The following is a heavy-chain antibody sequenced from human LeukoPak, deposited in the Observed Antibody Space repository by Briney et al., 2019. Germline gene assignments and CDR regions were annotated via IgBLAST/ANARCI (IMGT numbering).Heavy chain of an antibody. CDR3: AGQNTIIGVIMRWVSDY. D-gene: IGHD3-3*01. CDR1: GFTFSDYY. V-gene: IGHV3-11*01. CDR2: ISSSGSTI. J-gene: IGHJ4*02. Sequence: GGSLRLSCAVSGFTFSDYYMSWLRQAPGQGLEWLSYISSSGSTIYYADSVKGRFTISRDNAKNSLYLQRNSLRAEATAVFYCAGQNTIIGVIMRWVSDYWGQGTLVTVSS.